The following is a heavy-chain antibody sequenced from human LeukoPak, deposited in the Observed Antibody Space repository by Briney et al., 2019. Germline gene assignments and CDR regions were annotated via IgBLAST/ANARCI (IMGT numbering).Heavy chain of an antibody. V-gene: IGHV1-69*04. Sequence: ASVKVSCKASGGTFSSYAISWVRQAPGQGLEWMGRIIPILGIANYAQKFQGRVTITADKSTSTAYMELSSLRSEDTAVYYCARDKGSINNWFDPWGQGTLVTVSS. CDR2: IIPILGIA. J-gene: IGHJ5*02. CDR1: GGTFSSYA. D-gene: IGHD1-14*01. CDR3: ARDKGSINNWFDP.